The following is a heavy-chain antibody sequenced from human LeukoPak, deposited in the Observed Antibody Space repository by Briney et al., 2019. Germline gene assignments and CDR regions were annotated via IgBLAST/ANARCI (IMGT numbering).Heavy chain of an antibody. CDR3: VSQYCDGGNCYPYFDS. CDR1: GGSIRSAGYS. V-gene: IGHV4-30-2*01. Sequence: SQTLSLTCAVSGGSIRSAGYSWNWIRQPPGKGLEWIGYSYESGTTYYNTSLESRASISVDRSKNQFSLRLTSVTAADTAVYFCVSQYCDGGNCYPYFDSWGQGTLVTVSS. D-gene: IGHD2-15*01. J-gene: IGHJ4*02. CDR2: SYESGTT.